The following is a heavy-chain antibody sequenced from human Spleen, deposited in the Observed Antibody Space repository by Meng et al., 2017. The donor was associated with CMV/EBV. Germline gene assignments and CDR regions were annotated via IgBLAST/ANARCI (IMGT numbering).Heavy chain of an antibody. CDR1: GYSFTTYG. CDR3: ARDKTGTTAEVPDF. V-gene: IGHV1-18*01. D-gene: IGHD1-7*01. J-gene: IGHJ4*02. CDR2: ISTYNGNT. Sequence: SGYSFTTYGINWVRQAPGQGLEWMGWISTYNGNTNYVQKLQGRVAMTTDTSTSTAYMELRSLTSDDTAVYFCARDKTGTTAEVPDFWGQGTLVTVSS.